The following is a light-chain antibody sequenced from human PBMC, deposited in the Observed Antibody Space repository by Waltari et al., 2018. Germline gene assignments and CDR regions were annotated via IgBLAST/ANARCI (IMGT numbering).Light chain of an antibody. CDR1: QSFSASY. CDR2: GAS. CDR3: QHYGTSPPFT. V-gene: IGKV3-20*01. Sequence: DIVLTQSPATVSLSPGERATLSCRASQSFSASYLAWYQQKPGQAPRLLIYGASRTATGIPDRCSGSGSGTDFTLTISSLEPEDFAVYYCQHYGTSPPFTFGPGTTVDV. J-gene: IGKJ3*01.